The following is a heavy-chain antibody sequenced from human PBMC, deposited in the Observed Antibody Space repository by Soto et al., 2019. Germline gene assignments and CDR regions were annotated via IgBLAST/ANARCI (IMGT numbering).Heavy chain of an antibody. V-gene: IGHV3-21*06. J-gene: IGHJ3*01. CDR3: ATIGDRDGFDL. Sequence: EVQLVESGGGLVQPGESLRLSCAASGFAFITYNMKWVRQAPGKGLEWVSSISTSGTYVFYAGSVRGRFTIFRDDAKNSLHLQMNSLRAEYTALYYCATIGDRDGFDLWGQGTAVTVSA. D-gene: IGHD4-17*01. CDR1: GFAFITYN. CDR2: ISTSGTYV.